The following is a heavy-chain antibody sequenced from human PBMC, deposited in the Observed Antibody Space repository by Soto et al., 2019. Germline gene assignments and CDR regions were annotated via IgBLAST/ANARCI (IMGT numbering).Heavy chain of an antibody. CDR3: ARGTYDFFWSLWYHYYVMSF. J-gene: IGHJ6*02. CDR1: GGTFSSYA. V-gene: IGHV1-69*13. CDR2: IIPIFGTA. D-gene: IGHD3-3*01. Sequence: SENLYWQASGGTFSSYAISWVRQAPGQGLEWMGGIIPIFGTANYAQKFQGRVTITADESTSTAYLELSSLRSEDTAVYYCARGTYDFFWSLWYHYYVMSFRGQGTTFTVS.